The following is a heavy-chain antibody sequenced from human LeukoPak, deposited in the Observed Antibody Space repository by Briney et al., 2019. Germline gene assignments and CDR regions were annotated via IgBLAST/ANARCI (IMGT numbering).Heavy chain of an antibody. J-gene: IGHJ6*02. CDR1: GYTFTSYG. Sequence: GASVKVSCKASGYTFTSYGISWVRQAPGQGLEWMGWISAYNGNTNYAQKLQGRVTMTTDTSTSTAYMELRSLRSDDTAVYYCARPQKLELWYPAAHYYYYGMDVWGQGTTVTVSS. V-gene: IGHV1-18*01. CDR3: ARPQKLELWYPAAHYYYYGMDV. CDR2: ISAYNGNT. D-gene: IGHD5-24*01.